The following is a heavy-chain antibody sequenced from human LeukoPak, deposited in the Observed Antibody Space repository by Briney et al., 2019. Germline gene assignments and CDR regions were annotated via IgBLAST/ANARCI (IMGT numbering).Heavy chain of an antibody. CDR1: GFTFNSYA. Sequence: GESLRLSCVASGFTFNSYAMTWVRQAPGNGLEWVSAIGHSGGDIHYADSVKGRFTISRDNSKNTLYLQMNSLRAEDTAIYYCATYLCSTKRYRSLENWGQGTLVTVSS. D-gene: IGHD2-15*01. CDR2: IGHSGGDI. V-gene: IGHV3-23*01. J-gene: IGHJ1*01. CDR3: ATYLCSTKRYRSLEN.